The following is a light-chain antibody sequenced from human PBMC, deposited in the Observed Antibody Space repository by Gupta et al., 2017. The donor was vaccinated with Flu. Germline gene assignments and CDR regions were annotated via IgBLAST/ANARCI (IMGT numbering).Light chain of an antibody. CDR2: EVT. Sequence: QSALTQPTSAPRSPGQSRTIPCTGTSSDIGGYNYVSWYQKHPGKAPKLMFYEVTKRPSGVPDRFSGSKSGNTASLTVSGLQAEDEADYYCSSYAGSNTLVFGGGTKLTVL. CDR3: SSYAGSNTLV. J-gene: IGLJ2*01. CDR1: SSDIGGYNY. V-gene: IGLV2-8*01.